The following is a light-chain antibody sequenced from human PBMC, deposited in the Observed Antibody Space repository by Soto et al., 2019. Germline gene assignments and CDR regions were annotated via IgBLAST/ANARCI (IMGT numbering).Light chain of an antibody. J-gene: IGKJ4*01. V-gene: IGKV3-15*01. CDR3: QQYENWPLT. CDR2: GAS. Sequence: EIVMTQSPATLSVSPGERATLSCRASQSVSSNLAWYQQKPGQAPRLLIYGASTRATGIPARFSGSGSGTEFTLTISSLQSEDFAVYHCQQYENWPLTFGGGTKVDIK. CDR1: QSVSSN.